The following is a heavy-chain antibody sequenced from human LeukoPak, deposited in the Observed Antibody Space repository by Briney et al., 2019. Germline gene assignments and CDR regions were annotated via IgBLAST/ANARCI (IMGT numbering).Heavy chain of an antibody. CDR2: IRFDGNEK. CDR3: ARDRHDILTGYYGLLDY. V-gene: IGHV3-30*02. Sequence: GGSLRLSCAASGFTFSYYGFHWVRQAPGKGLEWVAFIRFDGNEKYYADSVKGRFTISRDNSKNTLYLQMNSLRAEDTAVYYCARDRHDILTGYYGLLDYWGQGTLVTVSS. CDR1: GFTFSYYG. D-gene: IGHD3-9*01. J-gene: IGHJ4*02.